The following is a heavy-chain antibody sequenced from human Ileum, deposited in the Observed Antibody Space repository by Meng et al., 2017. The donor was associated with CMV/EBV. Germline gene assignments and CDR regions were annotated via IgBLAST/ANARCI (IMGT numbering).Heavy chain of an antibody. CDR2: VNPNNGGT. Sequence: ASVKVSCKASVYTFTGYYIHWVRQAPGQGLEWMGWVNPNNGGTNYAQKFQGRVTMTRDTSISSAYMELNRLTSDDTAVYYCARPRVAGTAHFDYWGQGALVTVSS. J-gene: IGHJ4*02. CDR1: VYTFTGYY. CDR3: ARPRVAGTAHFDY. V-gene: IGHV1-2*02. D-gene: IGHD6-19*01.